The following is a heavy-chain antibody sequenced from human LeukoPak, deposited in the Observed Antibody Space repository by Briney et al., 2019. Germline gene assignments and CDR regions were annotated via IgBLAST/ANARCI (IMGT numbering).Heavy chain of an antibody. CDR1: GFTFSSYG. D-gene: IGHD6-19*01. CDR3: ARSSQWLSVYGMDV. Sequence: PGGSLRLSCAASGFTFSSYGMHWVRQAPGKGLEWVADIWYDGSDKDYADSVKGRFTTSRDNSKKTLYLQMNSLRAEDTAVYYCARSSQWLSVYGMDVWGQGTTVTVSS. CDR2: IWYDGSDK. J-gene: IGHJ6*02. V-gene: IGHV3-33*01.